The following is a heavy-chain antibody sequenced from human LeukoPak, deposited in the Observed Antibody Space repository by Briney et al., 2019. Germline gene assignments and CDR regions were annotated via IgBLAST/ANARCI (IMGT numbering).Heavy chain of an antibody. Sequence: ASVKVSCKASGGTFTNYDINWVRQATGQGLEWMGWMNPNSGNTGYAQKFQGRVTMTRNTSISTAYMELSSLRSEDTAVYYCARGGIMITFGGVIANDCWGQGTLVTVSS. V-gene: IGHV1-8*01. J-gene: IGHJ4*02. CDR2: MNPNSGNT. CDR1: GGTFTNYD. CDR3: ARGGIMITFGGVIANDC. D-gene: IGHD3-16*02.